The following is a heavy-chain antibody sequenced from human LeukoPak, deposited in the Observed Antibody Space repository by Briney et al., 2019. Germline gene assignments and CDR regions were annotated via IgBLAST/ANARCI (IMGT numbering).Heavy chain of an antibody. CDR2: INHSGST. V-gene: IGHV4-34*01. CDR3: ARVGGRWLHLIRGLFDY. J-gene: IGHJ4*02. D-gene: IGHD3-10*01. Sequence: SETLSLTCAVYGGSFSGYYWSWIRQPPVKVLEWIGEINHSGSTNYNPSLKSRVTISVDTSKNQFSLKLSSVTAADTAVYYCARVGGRWLHLIRGLFDYWGQGTLVTVSS. CDR1: GGSFSGYY.